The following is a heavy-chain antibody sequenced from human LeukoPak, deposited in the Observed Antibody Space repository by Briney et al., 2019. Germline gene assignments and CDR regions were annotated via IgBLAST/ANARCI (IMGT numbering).Heavy chain of an antibody. CDR1: GFTFSSYS. Sequence: GGSLRLSCAASGFTFSSYSMNWVRQAPGKGLEWVSYISSSSSTIYYADSVKGRFTISRDNAKNSLYLQMNSLRAEDTAVYYCARAPSGWYPDYWGQGTLVTVSS. D-gene: IGHD6-19*01. CDR3: ARAPSGWYPDY. V-gene: IGHV3-48*04. J-gene: IGHJ4*02. CDR2: ISSSSSTI.